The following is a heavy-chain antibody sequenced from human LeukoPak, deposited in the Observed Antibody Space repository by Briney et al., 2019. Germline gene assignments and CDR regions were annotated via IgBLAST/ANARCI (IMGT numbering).Heavy chain of an antibody. Sequence: PSETLSLTCAVYVWPFRGYYWSWIPQPPGKGLEWIGEINHSERTNYNPSLKSRVTISVDTSKNQFSLKLSSVTAANTAVYYCARGTKVGSWFDPWGQGTLVTVSS. D-gene: IGHD1-26*01. CDR1: VWPFRGYY. V-gene: IGHV4-34*01. J-gene: IGHJ5*02. CDR3: ARGTKVGSWFDP. CDR2: INHSERT.